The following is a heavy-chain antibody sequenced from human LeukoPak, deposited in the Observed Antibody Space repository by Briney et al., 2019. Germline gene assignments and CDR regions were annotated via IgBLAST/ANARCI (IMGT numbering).Heavy chain of an antibody. CDR2: IYYSGST. Sequence: PLETLSLTCTVSGGSISSYYWSWIRQPPGKGLEWIGYIYYSGSTNYNPSLKSRVTISVDTSKNQFSLKLSSVTAADTAVYYCARLEGNYYDSSGYAIYWGQGTLVTVSS. D-gene: IGHD3-22*01. V-gene: IGHV4-59*08. CDR3: ARLEGNYYDSSGYAIY. CDR1: GGSISSYY. J-gene: IGHJ4*02.